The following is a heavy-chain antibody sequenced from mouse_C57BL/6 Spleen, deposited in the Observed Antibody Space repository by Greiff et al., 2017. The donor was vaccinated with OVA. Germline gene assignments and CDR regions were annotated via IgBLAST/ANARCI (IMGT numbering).Heavy chain of an antibody. CDR3: ARLALYDGYYFDY. V-gene: IGHV5-9*01. J-gene: IGHJ2*01. D-gene: IGHD2-3*01. Sequence: DVKLVESGGGLVKPGGSLKLSCAASGFTFSSYTMSWVRQTPEQRLEWVATISGGGGNTYYPDSVKGRFTISRDNAKNTLYMQMSSLRSEDTALYYCARLALYDGYYFDYWGQGTTLTVAS. CDR1: GFTFSSYT. CDR2: ISGGGGNT.